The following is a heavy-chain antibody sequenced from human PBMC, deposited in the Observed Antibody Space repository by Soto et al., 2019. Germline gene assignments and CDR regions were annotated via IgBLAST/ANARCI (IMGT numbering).Heavy chain of an antibody. CDR1: GFTFSSYS. CDR3: ARDYDILTGYYSRFDYYGMDV. V-gene: IGHV3-21*01. Sequence: EVQLVESGGGLVKPGGSLRLSCAASGFTFSSYSMNWVRQAPGKGLEWVSSISSSSSYIYYADSVKGRFTISRDNAKNSLYLQMNSLRAEDTAVYYCARDYDILTGYYSRFDYYGMDVWGQGTTVTVSS. J-gene: IGHJ6*02. CDR2: ISSSSSYI. D-gene: IGHD3-9*01.